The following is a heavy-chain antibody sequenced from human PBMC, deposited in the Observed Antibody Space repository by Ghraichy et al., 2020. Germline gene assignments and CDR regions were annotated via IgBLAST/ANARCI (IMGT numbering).Heavy chain of an antibody. J-gene: IGHJ5*02. CDR2: IWYDGSNE. CDR3: AREGRNSGSPRGWIDP. V-gene: IGHV3-33*01. D-gene: IGHD3-10*01. Sequence: GGSLRLSCAVSGFTFRTYAMHWVRQAPGKGLEWVALIWYDGSNEDYADSVKGRFTISRDNSKNTLYLQMNSLRVEDTAVYYCAREGRNSGSPRGWIDPWGQGTLVTVSS. CDR1: GFTFRTYA.